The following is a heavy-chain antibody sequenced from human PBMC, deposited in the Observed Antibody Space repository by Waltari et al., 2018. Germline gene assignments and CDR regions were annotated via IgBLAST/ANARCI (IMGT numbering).Heavy chain of an antibody. CDR2: IYYSGST. D-gene: IGHD3-10*01. CDR1: GGSISSSSYY. Sequence: QLQLQESGPGLVKPSETLSLTCTVSGGSISSSSYYWGWIRQPPGKGLEWIGSIYYSGSTYYNPPLKSRFTISVDTSKNQFSLKLSSVTAADTAVYYCARDGITMVQGVIMAFDYWGQGTLVTVSS. V-gene: IGHV4-39*07. J-gene: IGHJ4*02. CDR3: ARDGITMVQGVIMAFDY.